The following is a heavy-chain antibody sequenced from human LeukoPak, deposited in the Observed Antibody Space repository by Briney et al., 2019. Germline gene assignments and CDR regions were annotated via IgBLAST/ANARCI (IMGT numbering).Heavy chain of an antibody. CDR1: GGSISSYY. Sequence: SETLSLTCTVSGGSISSYYWSWIRQPPGKGLEWIGNIYYSGSTNYNPSLKSRVTISVDTSKNQFSLKLSSVTAADTAVYYCARHSPNYYDSSGYYYYFDYWGQGTLVTVSS. V-gene: IGHV4-59*08. CDR3: ARHSPNYYDSSGYYYYFDY. D-gene: IGHD3-22*01. CDR2: IYYSGST. J-gene: IGHJ4*02.